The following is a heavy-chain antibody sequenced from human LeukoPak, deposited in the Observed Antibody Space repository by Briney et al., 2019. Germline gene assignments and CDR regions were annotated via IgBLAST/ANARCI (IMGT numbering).Heavy chain of an antibody. V-gene: IGHV4-39*07. J-gene: IGHJ6*03. CDR2: IYYSGST. Sequence: SETLSLTCTVSGGSTSSSSYYWGWIRQPPGKGLEWIGSIYYSGSTNYNPSLKSRVTISVDTSKNQFSLKLSSVTAADTAVYYCARKGAYYYNYMDVWGKGTTVTVSS. CDR3: ARKGAYYYNYMDV. CDR1: GGSTSSSSYY.